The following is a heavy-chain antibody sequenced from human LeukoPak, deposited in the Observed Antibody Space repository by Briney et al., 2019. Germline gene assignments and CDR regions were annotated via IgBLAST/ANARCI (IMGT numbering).Heavy chain of an antibody. D-gene: IGHD6-19*01. CDR1: GYSFSSYW. CDR2: IYPGDSDT. Sequence: GESLKISCKGSGYSFSSYWIAWVRQMPGKGLEWMGIIYPGDSDTRYSPSFQGQVTISADKSISTAHLQWSSLKASDSAMYYCVRHSGGFSSGWYGMDVWGQGTTVTVSS. V-gene: IGHV5-51*01. J-gene: IGHJ6*02. CDR3: VRHSGGFSSGWYGMDV.